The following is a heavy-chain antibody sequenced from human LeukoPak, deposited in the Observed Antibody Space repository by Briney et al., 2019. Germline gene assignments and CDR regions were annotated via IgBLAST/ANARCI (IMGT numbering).Heavy chain of an antibody. CDR2: IYYSGST. CDR1: GGSISSYY. V-gene: IGHV4-59*08. D-gene: IGHD6-13*01. CDR3: ARYIAAAGTTYYYYNMDV. Sequence: SETLSLTCTVSGGSISSYYWSWIWQPPGKGLEWIGYIYYSGSTNYNPSLKSRVTISVDTSKHQFSLKLNSVTAADTAVYYCARYIAAAGTTYYYYNMDVWGQGTTVTVSS. J-gene: IGHJ6*02.